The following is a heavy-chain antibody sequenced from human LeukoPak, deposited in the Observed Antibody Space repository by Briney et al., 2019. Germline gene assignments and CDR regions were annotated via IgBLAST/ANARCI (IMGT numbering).Heavy chain of an antibody. J-gene: IGHJ5*02. V-gene: IGHV1-69*05. D-gene: IGHD6-13*01. CDR1: GGTFSSYA. CDR2: IIPIFGTA. CDR3: ARDGKYSSSANWFDP. Sequence: SVKVSCKASGGTFSSYAISWVRQAPGQGLEWLGRIIPIFGTANYAQKFQGRVTITTDESTSTAYMELSSLRSEDTAVYYCARDGKYSSSANWFDPWGQGTLVTVSS.